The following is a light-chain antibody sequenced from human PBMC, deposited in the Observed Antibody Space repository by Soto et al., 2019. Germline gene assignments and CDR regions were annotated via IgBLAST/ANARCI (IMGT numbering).Light chain of an antibody. CDR3: QQYGSSLSIT. CDR1: QSVSSSY. J-gene: IGKJ5*01. V-gene: IGKV3-20*01. Sequence: EIVLTQSPGTLSLSPGERATLSCRASQSVSSSYLAWYQQKPGQAPRLLIYGASSRATGIPDRFSGSGSGTDFTLTISRLEPEDFAVYYCQQYGSSLSITFGQRTRLESK. CDR2: GAS.